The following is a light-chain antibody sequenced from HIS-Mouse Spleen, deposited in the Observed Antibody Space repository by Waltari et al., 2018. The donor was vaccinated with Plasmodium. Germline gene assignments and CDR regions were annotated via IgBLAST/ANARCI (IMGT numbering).Light chain of an antibody. J-gene: IGKJ1*01. CDR1: QSVSSN. CDR3: QQYNNWPPWT. Sequence: EIVMTQSPATLSVSPGERATLSCRVRQSVSSNLAWYQQKPGQAPRLLIYGASTRATGIPARFSGSGSGTEFTLTISSLQSEDFAVYYCQQYNNWPPWTFGQGTKVEIK. V-gene: IGKV3-15*01. CDR2: GAS.